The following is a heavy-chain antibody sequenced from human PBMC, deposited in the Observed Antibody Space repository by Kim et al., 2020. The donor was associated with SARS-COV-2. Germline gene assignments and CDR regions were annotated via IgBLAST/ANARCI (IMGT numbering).Heavy chain of an antibody. J-gene: IGHJ4*02. CDR3: VASIEY. V-gene: IGHV3-7*03. CDR1: GFRFSSFW. CDR2: IKPDGSAK. Sequence: GGSLRLSCAASGFRFSSFWMSWVRQAPGKGPEWVANIKPDGSAKFYGDSVEGRFTISRDNADNSLHLQMNSLRAEDTAIYYCVASIEYWGKGTLVTVSS.